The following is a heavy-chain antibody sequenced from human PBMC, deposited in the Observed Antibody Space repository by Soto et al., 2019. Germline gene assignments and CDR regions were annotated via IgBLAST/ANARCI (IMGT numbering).Heavy chain of an antibody. CDR2: INPSGGST. Sequence: QVQLLQSGAEVKKPGASVKVSCKASGYTFTSYYMHWVRQAPGQGLEWMGIINPSGGSTSYAQKFQGRVTMTRDTSTSTVYMELSSLRSEDTAVYYCARAYSGYDFAYYYYGMDVWGQGTTVTVSS. CDR1: GYTFTSYY. D-gene: IGHD5-12*01. V-gene: IGHV1-46*01. J-gene: IGHJ6*02. CDR3: ARAYSGYDFAYYYYGMDV.